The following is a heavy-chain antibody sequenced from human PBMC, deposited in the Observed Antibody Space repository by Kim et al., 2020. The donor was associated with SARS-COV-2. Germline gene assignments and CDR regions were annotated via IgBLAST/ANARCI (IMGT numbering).Heavy chain of an antibody. Sequence: GGSLRLSCAASGFTFSSYSMNWVRQAPGKGLEWVSYISSSSSTIYYADSVKGRFTISRDNAKNSLYLQMNSLRDEDTAVYYCARDIVTMIVVVIIPYYYYGMDVWGQGTTVTVSS. CDR1: GFTFSSYS. CDR2: ISSSSSTI. V-gene: IGHV3-48*02. D-gene: IGHD3-22*01. CDR3: ARDIVTMIVVVIIPYYYYGMDV. J-gene: IGHJ6*02.